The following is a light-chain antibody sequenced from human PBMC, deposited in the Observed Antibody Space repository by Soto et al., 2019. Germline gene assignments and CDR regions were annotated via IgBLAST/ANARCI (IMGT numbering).Light chain of an antibody. J-gene: IGKJ1*01. CDR1: QSISNR. V-gene: IGKV1-5*01. CDR3: LQDYNYPWT. Sequence: DIQLTHSPSTLSASVGDGVTITCRASQSISNRLAWYQQRPGKAPKYLIYDASTLDSGVPSRFSGSGSGTDFTLTISSLQPEDFATYYCLQDYNYPWTFGQGTKV. CDR2: DAS.